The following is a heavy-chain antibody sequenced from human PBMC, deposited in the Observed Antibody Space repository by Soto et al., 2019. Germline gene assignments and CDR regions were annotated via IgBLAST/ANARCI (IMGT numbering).Heavy chain of an antibody. D-gene: IGHD3-10*01. CDR2: ISGVRDYI. CDR1: GFTLSYYP. CDR3: AREGVHNYTEYYFDY. Sequence: GGSLRLSCAASGFTLSYYPLHWVRRSPGKGLEWVSSISGVRDYIRYADSVKGRFAISRDNAKTSLYLQMNSLTAEDTAVYYCAREGVHNYTEYYFDYWGQGTLVTDSS. V-gene: IGHV3-21*06. J-gene: IGHJ4*02.